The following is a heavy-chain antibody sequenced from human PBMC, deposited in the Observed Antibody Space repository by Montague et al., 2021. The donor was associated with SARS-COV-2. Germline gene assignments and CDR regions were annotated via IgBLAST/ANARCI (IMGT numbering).Heavy chain of an antibody. J-gene: IGHJ5*02. Sequence: SETLSLTCTVSGGSVSTYYWSWFRQPPGKGLEWIGFLYFSGSATTYNPSLKSRVTISIDTSKNQFSPHLSSVTAADTAVYFCARDQGLRGWFDPWGQGTLVAVSS. V-gene: IGHV4-59*02. CDR3: ARDQGLRGWFDP. CDR2: LYFSGSAT. CDR1: GGSVSTYY.